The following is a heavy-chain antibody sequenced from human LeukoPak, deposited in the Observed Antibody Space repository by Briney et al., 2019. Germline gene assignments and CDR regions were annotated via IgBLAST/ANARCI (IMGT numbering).Heavy chain of an antibody. CDR2: ISDSGGNT. CDR1: GFTVSSNS. V-gene: IGHV3-23*01. CDR3: AKEDLA. Sequence: GGTLRLSCAASGFTVSSNSMSWVRQAPGKGLEWVSSISDSGGNTYYAESVKGRFTISRENSKNKVYLQMNSLRAEDTAVYYCAKEDLAWGQGTLATVSS. J-gene: IGHJ5*02.